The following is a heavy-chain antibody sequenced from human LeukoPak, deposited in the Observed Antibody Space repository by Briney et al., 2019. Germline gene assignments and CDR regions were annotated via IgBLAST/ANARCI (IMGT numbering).Heavy chain of an antibody. CDR1: GFTFSSYA. D-gene: IGHD5-24*01. CDR2: ISGSGGST. CDR3: AKDMDVSIYGYNFDY. V-gene: IGHV3-23*01. Sequence: GGFLRLSCAASGFTFSSYAMSWVRQAPGTGLEWVSVISGSGGSTVHADSVKGRFTISRDNSKNTLYLQMNSLRAEDTAVYYCAKDMDVSIYGYNFDYWGQGTLVTVSS. J-gene: IGHJ4*02.